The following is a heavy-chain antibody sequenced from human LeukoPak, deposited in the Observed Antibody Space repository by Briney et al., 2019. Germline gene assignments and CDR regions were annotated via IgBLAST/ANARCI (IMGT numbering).Heavy chain of an antibody. CDR1: GYTFTSYG. J-gene: IGHJ4*02. CDR3: ARPRGYDSSGYYPYYFDY. D-gene: IGHD3-22*01. V-gene: IGHV1-18*01. Sequence: ASVKVSCKASGYTFTSYGISWVRQAPGQGREWMGWISAYNGNTNYAQKLQGRVTMTTEPSTSTAYLELRSLRSEDTAVYSCARPRGYDSSGYYPYYFDYWGQGTLVTVSS. CDR2: ISAYNGNT.